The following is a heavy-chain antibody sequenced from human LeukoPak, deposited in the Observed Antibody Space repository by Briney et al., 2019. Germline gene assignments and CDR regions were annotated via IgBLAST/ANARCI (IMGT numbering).Heavy chain of an antibody. J-gene: IGHJ5*02. CDR1: GFTFSSYG. D-gene: IGHD3-10*01. V-gene: IGHV3-23*01. Sequence: GGSLRLSCAASGFTFSSYGMSWVRQAPGKGLEWVSAISGSGGSTYYADSVKGRFTISRDNSKNTLYLQMNSLRAEDTAVYYCATFGDDYLFYNWFDPWGQGTLVTVSS. CDR2: ISGSGGST. CDR3: ATFGDDYLFYNWFDP.